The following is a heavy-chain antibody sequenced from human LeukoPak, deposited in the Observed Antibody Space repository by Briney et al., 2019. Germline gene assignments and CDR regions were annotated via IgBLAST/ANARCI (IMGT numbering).Heavy chain of an antibody. CDR3: ARGSSAFRFGEALDY. CDR1: GFTFSSYW. J-gene: IGHJ4*02. CDR2: IKQDGSEK. D-gene: IGHD3-10*01. V-gene: IGHV3-7*01. Sequence: GGSLRLSCAASGFTFSSYWMSWVRQAPGKGLEWVANIKQDGSEKYYVDSVKGRFTISRDNAKNSLYLRMNSLRAEDTAVYYCARGSSAFRFGEALDYWGQGTLVTVSS.